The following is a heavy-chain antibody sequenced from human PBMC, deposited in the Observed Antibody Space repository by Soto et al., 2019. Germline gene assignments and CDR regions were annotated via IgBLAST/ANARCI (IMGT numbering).Heavy chain of an antibody. V-gene: IGHV3-30*18. CDR2: ISYDGSNK. J-gene: IGHJ6*02. CDR1: GFTFSSYG. Sequence: QVQLVESGGGVVQPGRSLRLSCAASGFTFSSYGMHWVRQAPGKGLEWVAVISYDGSNKYYADSVKGRFTISRDNSKNTLYLQMNSPRAEDTAVYYCAKEQYCSGGSCYSFFYYYYGMDVWGQGTTVTVSS. D-gene: IGHD2-15*01. CDR3: AKEQYCSGGSCYSFFYYYYGMDV.